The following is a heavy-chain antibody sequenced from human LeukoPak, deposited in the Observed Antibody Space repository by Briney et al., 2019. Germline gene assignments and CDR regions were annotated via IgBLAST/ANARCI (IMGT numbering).Heavy chain of an antibody. J-gene: IGHJ3*02. CDR1: GFTFSDYY. CDR2: ISGSGTTT. CDR3: ARVRYDTTGFYYGALHDFDI. V-gene: IGHV3-11*01. Sequence: PGESLRLSCAASGFTFSDYYMTWIRQAPGKGLEWVSYISGSGTTTYYADSVKGRFTISRDNAKNLMYLQMNVLRSEDTAVFYCARVRYDTTGFYYGALHDFDIWGQGTMVAVSS. D-gene: IGHD3-22*01.